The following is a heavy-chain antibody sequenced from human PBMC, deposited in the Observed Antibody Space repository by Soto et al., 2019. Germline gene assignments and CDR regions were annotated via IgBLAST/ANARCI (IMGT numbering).Heavy chain of an antibody. CDR3: ARSVAVPGAHIDY. V-gene: IGHV4-59*01. D-gene: IGHD6-19*01. Sequence: SETLSLTCIVSGGSISGSYWSWIRQSPGKGLEWLGYVYYTGSTNYSPSLRSRVSISVDTSKNEFSLRLSSVTAADTAVYFCARSVAVPGAHIDYWGQGTQVTAPQ. CDR2: VYYTGST. J-gene: IGHJ4*02. CDR1: GGSISGSY.